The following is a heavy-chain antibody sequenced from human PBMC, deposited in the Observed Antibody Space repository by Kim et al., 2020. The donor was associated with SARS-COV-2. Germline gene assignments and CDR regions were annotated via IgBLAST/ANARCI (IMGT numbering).Heavy chain of an antibody. Sequence: GGSLRLSCAASGFTFSSYAMSWVRQAPGKGLEWVSAISGSGGSTYYADSVKGRFTISRDNSKNTLYLQMNSLRAEDTAVYYCAKEGIAVAGTDFRDAFDIWGQGTMVTVSS. D-gene: IGHD6-19*01. CDR1: GFTFSSYA. CDR2: ISGSGGST. V-gene: IGHV3-23*01. CDR3: AKEGIAVAGTDFRDAFDI. J-gene: IGHJ3*02.